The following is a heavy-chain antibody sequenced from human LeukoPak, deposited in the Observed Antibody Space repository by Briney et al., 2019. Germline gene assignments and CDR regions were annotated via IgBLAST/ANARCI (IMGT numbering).Heavy chain of an antibody. CDR2: ISAYNGNT. J-gene: IGHJ5*02. Sequence: ASVKVSCKASGYTFTSYGISWVRQAPGQGLEWMGWISAYNGNTNYAQKLQGRVTMTTDTSTSTAYMELRSLRSDDTAVYCCARDPAREEGYSSSWYWFDPWGQGTLVTVSS. CDR1: GYTFTSYG. V-gene: IGHV1-18*01. CDR3: ARDPAREEGYSSSWYWFDP. D-gene: IGHD6-13*01.